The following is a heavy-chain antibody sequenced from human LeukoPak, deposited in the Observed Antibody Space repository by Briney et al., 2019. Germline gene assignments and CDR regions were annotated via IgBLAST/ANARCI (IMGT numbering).Heavy chain of an antibody. CDR2: INPISGAT. CDR1: GYTFTDYF. D-gene: IGHD1-1*01. CDR3: ARDPTTGTIRWAASDI. J-gene: IGHJ3*02. Sequence: GASVKVSCKASGYTFTDYFLHWVRQAPGQGLAWMGCINPISGATMSAQKFQGRVTMTRDTSITTAYMDLTSLTSGDTAMYYCARDPTTGTIRWAASDIWGQGTMVTVSS. V-gene: IGHV1-2*02.